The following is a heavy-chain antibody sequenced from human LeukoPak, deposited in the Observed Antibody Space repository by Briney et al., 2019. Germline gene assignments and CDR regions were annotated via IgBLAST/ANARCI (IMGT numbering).Heavy chain of an antibody. CDR2: IYYSGST. CDR3: AGVGDGYNLDY. Sequence: SETLSLTCTVSGGSISSSSYYWGWIRQPPGKGLEWIGSIYYSGSTYYNPSLKSRVTISVDTSKNQFSLKLSSVTAADTAVYYCAGVGDGYNLDYWGQGTLVTVSS. CDR1: GGSISSSSYY. D-gene: IGHD5-24*01. J-gene: IGHJ4*02. V-gene: IGHV4-39*01.